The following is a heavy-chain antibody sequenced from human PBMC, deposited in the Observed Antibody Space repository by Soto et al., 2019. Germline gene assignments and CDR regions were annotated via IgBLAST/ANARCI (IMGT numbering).Heavy chain of an antibody. J-gene: IGHJ4*02. Sequence: GGSLRLSCVGSGFTFRTSGMYWVRQAPGKGLEWVAVALNDGSSKFYADSVKGRFTVSRDDSKNTLYLEMNRLRAEDTAVYYCVKDVGIAVALDSWGPGTLVTVSS. CDR3: VKDVGIAVALDS. V-gene: IGHV3-30*02. CDR1: GFTFRTSG. CDR2: ALNDGSSK. D-gene: IGHD6-19*01.